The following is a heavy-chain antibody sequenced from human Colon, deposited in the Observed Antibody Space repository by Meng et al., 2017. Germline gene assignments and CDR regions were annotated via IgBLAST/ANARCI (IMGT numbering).Heavy chain of an antibody. Sequence: QVKLQQPGPGLVKPSQTLSLTCVISGDSVSSNPAAWNWIRQSPSRGLEWLGRTYYRSKWYNEYAVSVKSRMTFNADTSKNQVSLQVNSVTPEDTAVYYCARDHGYSYGLPLDYWGQGILVTVSS. J-gene: IGHJ4*02. CDR1: GDSVSSNPAA. D-gene: IGHD5-18*01. CDR2: TYYRSKWYN. CDR3: ARDHGYSYGLPLDY. V-gene: IGHV6-1*01.